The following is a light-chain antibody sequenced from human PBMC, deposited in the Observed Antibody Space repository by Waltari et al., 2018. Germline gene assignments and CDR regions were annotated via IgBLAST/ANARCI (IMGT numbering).Light chain of an antibody. CDR1: RSDVGAYDY. J-gene: IGLJ1*01. V-gene: IGLV2-11*01. Sequence: QSALTQPRSVSGSPGQSVTIPCTGTRSDVGAYDYVSWYQQRPGKAPKPLIYDVTERPSGVPDRFSGSKSDNKASLTISGLQADDEADYYCCSYAGRYTNYVFGSGTKVTVL. CDR2: DVT. CDR3: CSYAGRYTNYV.